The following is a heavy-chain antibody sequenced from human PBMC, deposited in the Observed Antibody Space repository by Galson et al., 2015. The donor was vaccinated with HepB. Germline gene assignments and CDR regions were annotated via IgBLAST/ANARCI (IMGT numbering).Heavy chain of an antibody. V-gene: IGHV3-30-3*01. J-gene: IGHJ6*02. CDR3: ARGGGGWELPDYYYYGMDV. CDR2: ISYDGSNK. CDR1: GFTFSSYA. Sequence: SLRLSCAASGFTFSSYAMHWVRQAPGKGLEWVAVISYDGSNKYYADSVKGRFTISRDNSKNTLYLQMNSLRAEDTAVYYCARGGGGWELPDYYYYGMDVWGQGTTVTVSS. D-gene: IGHD1-26*01.